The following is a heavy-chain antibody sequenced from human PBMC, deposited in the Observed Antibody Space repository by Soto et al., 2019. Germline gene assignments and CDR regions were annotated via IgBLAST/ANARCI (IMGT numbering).Heavy chain of an antibody. Sequence: TSETLSLSCTVFYGPFVGYYWSWLRQPPGKGLEWIGEINHSGSTSYNPSLKSRVTISVDTSKNQFSLKLNSVTAADTAVYYCAREDSSSSMELKIPKFDHWGQGTLVTVSS. CDR2: INHSGST. CDR1: YGPFVGYY. CDR3: AREDSSSSMELKIPKFDH. D-gene: IGHD6-6*01. V-gene: IGHV4-34*01. J-gene: IGHJ4*02.